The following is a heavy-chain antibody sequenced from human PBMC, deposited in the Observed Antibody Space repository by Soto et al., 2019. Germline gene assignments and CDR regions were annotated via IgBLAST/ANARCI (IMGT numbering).Heavy chain of an antibody. Sequence: SETLSLTCTVSGGSVSSGSYYWSWIRQPPGKGLEWIGYIYYSGSTNYNPSLKSRVTISVDTSKNQFSLKLSSVTAADTAVYYCAREVDTAMVTDYYGMDVWGQGTTATVSS. CDR1: GGSVSSGSYY. CDR2: IYYSGST. CDR3: AREVDTAMVTDYYGMDV. V-gene: IGHV4-61*01. D-gene: IGHD5-18*01. J-gene: IGHJ6*02.